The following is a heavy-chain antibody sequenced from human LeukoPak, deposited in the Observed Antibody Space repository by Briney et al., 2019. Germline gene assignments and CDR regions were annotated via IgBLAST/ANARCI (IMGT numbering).Heavy chain of an antibody. V-gene: IGHV4-59*01. CDR2: IYYSGST. Sequence: SETLSLTCTVSGGSISSYYWSWIRQPPGKGLEWIGYIYYSGSTNYNPSLKRRVTISVDTSKNQFSLKLSSVTAADTAVYYCARVSPVAAADGMDVWGQGTTVTVSS. D-gene: IGHD6-13*01. J-gene: IGHJ6*02. CDR1: GGSISSYY. CDR3: ARVSPVAAADGMDV.